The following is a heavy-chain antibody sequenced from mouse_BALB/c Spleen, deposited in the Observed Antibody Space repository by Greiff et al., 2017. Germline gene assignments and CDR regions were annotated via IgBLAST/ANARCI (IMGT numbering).Heavy chain of an antibody. D-gene: IGHD6-2*01. CDR1: GFAFSSYD. Sequence: EVKLQESGGGLVKPGGSLKLSCAASGFAFSSYDLSWVRQTPEKRLEWVAYISRGGDNTYYPDTVKGRFTISRDNVKNTLYLQLSSLKSEDTAMYYCSRHISAYLGFAYWGQGTLVTVSA. CDR3: SRHISAYLGFAY. V-gene: IGHV5-12-1*01. CDR2: ISRGGDNT. J-gene: IGHJ3*01.